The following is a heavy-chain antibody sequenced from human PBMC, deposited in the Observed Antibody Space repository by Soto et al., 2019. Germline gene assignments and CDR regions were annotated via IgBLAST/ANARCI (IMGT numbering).Heavy chain of an antibody. D-gene: IGHD3-22*01. Sequence: HPGGSLRLSCAASGFTFDDYTMHWVRQAPGKGLEWVSLISWDGGSTYYADSVKGRFTISRDNSKNSLYLQMNSLRTEDTALYYCAKDRAIVVAPSSGMDVWGQGTTVTVSS. CDR1: GFTFDDYT. CDR3: AKDRAIVVAPSSGMDV. V-gene: IGHV3-43*01. J-gene: IGHJ6*02. CDR2: ISWDGGST.